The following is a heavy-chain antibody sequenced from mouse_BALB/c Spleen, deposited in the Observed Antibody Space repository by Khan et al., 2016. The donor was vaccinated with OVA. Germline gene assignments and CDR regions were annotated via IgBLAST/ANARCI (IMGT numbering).Heavy chain of an antibody. J-gene: IGHJ4*01. CDR1: GYTFTSYY. Sequence: QVQLQQPGAELVKPGASVKLSCKASGYTFTSYYMYWVKQRPGQGLEWIGGINPSNGGPNFNEKFKSKATLTVDKSSSTAYMQLSSLTSEDSAVYYCTRSSSYYRYDGYARDYWGQGTSVTVSS. CDR3: TRSSSYYRYDGYARDY. V-gene: IGHV1S81*02. CDR2: INPSNGGP. D-gene: IGHD2-14*01.